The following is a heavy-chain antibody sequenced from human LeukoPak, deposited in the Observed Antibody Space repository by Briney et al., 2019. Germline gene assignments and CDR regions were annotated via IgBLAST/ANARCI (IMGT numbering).Heavy chain of an antibody. CDR2: IKQDGSEK. J-gene: IGHJ4*02. CDR3: ARDSAGNDY. CDR1: GFTFSSYE. V-gene: IGHV3-7*01. Sequence: GGSLRLSCAASGFTFSSYEMNWVRQAPGKGLEWVANIKQDGSEKYYVDSVKGRFTISRDNAKNSLYLQMNSLRAEDTAMYYCARDSAGNDYWGQGTLVTVSS. D-gene: IGHD6-13*01.